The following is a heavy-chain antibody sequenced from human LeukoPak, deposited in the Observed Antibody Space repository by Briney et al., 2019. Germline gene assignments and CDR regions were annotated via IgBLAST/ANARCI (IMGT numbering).Heavy chain of an antibody. CDR1: GFNFTAYG. CDR3: AQLKLGTQDY. CDR2: ISASSDYT. D-gene: IGHD7-27*01. Sequence: PGGSLRLSCAASGFNFTAYGMNWVRLAPGKGLEWVSSISASSDYTYYADSVTGRVTISRDNAKNSLYLQMNSLRAEDTAVYYCAQLKLGTQDYWGQGTLVTVSS. V-gene: IGHV3-21*01. J-gene: IGHJ4*02.